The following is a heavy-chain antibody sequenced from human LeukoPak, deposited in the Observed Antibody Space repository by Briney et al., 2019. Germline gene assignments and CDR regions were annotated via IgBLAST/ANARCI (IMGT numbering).Heavy chain of an antibody. V-gene: IGHV3-23*01. CDR2: FSGSGGST. CDR1: GFTFSTYA. D-gene: IGHD5-18*01. J-gene: IGHJ4*02. CDR3: AKDLEMQVWFPL. Sequence: GGSLRLSCAASGFTFSTYAMSWVRQASGKGLEWVSSFSGSGGSTYYADSVKGRFTISRDNSKNTLYLQMNSLRAEDTAVYYCAKDLEMQVWFPLWGQGTLVTVSS.